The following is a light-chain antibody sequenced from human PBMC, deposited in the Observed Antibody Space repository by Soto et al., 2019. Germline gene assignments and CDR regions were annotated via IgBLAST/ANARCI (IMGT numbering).Light chain of an antibody. CDR2: DAS. V-gene: IGKV3-11*01. J-gene: IGKJ5*01. Sequence: EIVLTQSPDTLSLSPGERATISCWASHSVTTHLAWFQQRPGQTPRLLIYDASTRAPGIPARFSGRGSGADFTLTISSLEPEDFAVYYCQQRSDSITFGQGTRLEI. CDR3: QQRSDSIT. CDR1: HSVTTH.